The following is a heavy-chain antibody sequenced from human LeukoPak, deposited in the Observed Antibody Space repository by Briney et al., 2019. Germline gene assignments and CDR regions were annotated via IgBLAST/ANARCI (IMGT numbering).Heavy chain of an antibody. Sequence: GGSLRLSCAASGFTFSSYGMHWVRQAPGKGLEWVAVISYDGSNKYYADSVKGRFTISRDNSKNTLYLQMNSLRAEDTAVYYCAKDLSYSGSYSSAFDIWGQGTMVTVCS. J-gene: IGHJ3*02. D-gene: IGHD1-26*01. CDR3: AKDLSYSGSYSSAFDI. V-gene: IGHV3-30*18. CDR2: ISYDGSNK. CDR1: GFTFSSYG.